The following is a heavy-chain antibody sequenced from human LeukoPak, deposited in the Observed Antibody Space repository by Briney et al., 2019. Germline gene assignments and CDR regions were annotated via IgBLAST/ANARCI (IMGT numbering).Heavy chain of an antibody. CDR2: ISRSSDNT. J-gene: IGHJ4*02. Sequence: GGSLRLSCAASGFTFSSYAMSWVRQAPGKGLEWVSTISRSSDNTYYADSVKGRFTISRDNAKNSLYLQMNSLRAEDTAVYYCARRAYSSSWYSDYWGQGTLVTVSS. V-gene: IGHV3-21*01. D-gene: IGHD6-13*01. CDR3: ARRAYSSSWYSDY. CDR1: GFTFSSYA.